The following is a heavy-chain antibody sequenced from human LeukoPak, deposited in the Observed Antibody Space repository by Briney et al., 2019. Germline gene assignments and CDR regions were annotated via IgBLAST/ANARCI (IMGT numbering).Heavy chain of an antibody. CDR3: AKQLGYCSDGSCYFPY. Sequence: GRSLRLSCAASGFTFSSYGMQWVRQAPGKGLEWVSAISNNGGYTYYADSVQGRFTISRDNSKSTLCLQMNSLRAEDTAVYYCAKQLGYCSDGSCYFPYWGQGTLVTVSS. CDR1: GFTFSSYG. V-gene: IGHV3-23*01. CDR2: ISNNGGYT. J-gene: IGHJ4*02. D-gene: IGHD2-15*01.